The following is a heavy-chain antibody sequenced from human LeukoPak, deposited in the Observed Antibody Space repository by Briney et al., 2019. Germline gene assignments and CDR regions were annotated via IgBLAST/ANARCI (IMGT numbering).Heavy chain of an antibody. CDR3: ARGGGLDV. J-gene: IGHJ6*02. CDR2: ISWNSGSI. CDR1: GFTFDDYA. V-gene: IGHV3-9*01. Sequence: GGSLRLSCAAFGFTFDDYAMHWVRQAPGKGLEWVSGISWNSGSIGYADSVKGRFTISRDNAKNSLYLQMSNLRAEDTAVYFCARGGGLDVWGQGATVTVSS. D-gene: IGHD3-16*01.